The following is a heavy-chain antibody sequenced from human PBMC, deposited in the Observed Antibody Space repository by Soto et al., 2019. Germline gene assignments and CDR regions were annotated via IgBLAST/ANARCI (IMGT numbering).Heavy chain of an antibody. J-gene: IGHJ4*02. CDR1: GFTFSSYG. V-gene: IGHV3-30*18. D-gene: IGHD2-8*01. CDR2: ITPDVSKK. CDR3: AKDALDGVDY. Sequence: GGSLRLSCAASGFTFSSYGMHWVRQAPGKGLEWVANITPDVSKKHYADSVKGRFTISRDNSKNTLYLQMNSLRAEDTAVYYCAKDALDGVDYWGQGTRVTVSS.